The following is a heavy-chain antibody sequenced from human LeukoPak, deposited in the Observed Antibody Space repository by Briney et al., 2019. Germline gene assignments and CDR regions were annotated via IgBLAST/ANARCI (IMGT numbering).Heavy chain of an antibody. V-gene: IGHV1-46*01. D-gene: IGHD5-18*01. CDR1: GYTLTELS. CDR3: ARDLGGGGYGIYYYGMDV. CDR2: INPSGGST. Sequence: GASVKVSCKVSGYTLTELSMHWVRQAPGQGLEWMGIINPSGGSTSYAQKFQGRVTMTRDTSTSTVYMELSSLRSENTAVFYCARDLGGGGYGIYYYGMDVWGQGTTVTVSS. J-gene: IGHJ6*02.